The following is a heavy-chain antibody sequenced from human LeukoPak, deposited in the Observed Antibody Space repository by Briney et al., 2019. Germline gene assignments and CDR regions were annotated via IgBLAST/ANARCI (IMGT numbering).Heavy chain of an antibody. Sequence: TGGSLRLSCAVSGITLSNYGMSWVRQAPGKGLEWVSSISSSSSSIYYADSVKGRFTISRDNAKNSLYLQMNSLRAEDTAVYYCARASGDIVETATMGSYWGQGTLVTVSS. CDR1: GITLSNYG. CDR2: ISSSSSSI. V-gene: IGHV3-21*01. J-gene: IGHJ4*02. CDR3: ARASGDIVETATMGSY. D-gene: IGHD5-18*01.